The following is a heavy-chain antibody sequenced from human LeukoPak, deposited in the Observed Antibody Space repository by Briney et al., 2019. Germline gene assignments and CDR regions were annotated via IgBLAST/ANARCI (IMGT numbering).Heavy chain of an antibody. D-gene: IGHD3-3*01. CDR3: ARGGSDGFWSGYYTMADY. Sequence: PSETLSLTCAVYGGSFSGYYWSWIRQPPGKGLEWIGYIYYSGSTNYNPSLKSRVTISVDTSKNQFSLKLSSVTAADTAVYYCARGGSDGFWSGYYTMADYWGQGTLVTVSS. CDR1: GGSFSGYY. CDR2: IYYSGST. J-gene: IGHJ4*02. V-gene: IGHV4-59*13.